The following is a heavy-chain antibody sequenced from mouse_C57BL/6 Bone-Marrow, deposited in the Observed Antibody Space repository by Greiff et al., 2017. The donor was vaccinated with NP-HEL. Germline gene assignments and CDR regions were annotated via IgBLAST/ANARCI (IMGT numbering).Heavy chain of an antibody. CDR2: IYPGAGDT. CDR1: GYAFSSYW. J-gene: IGHJ2*01. V-gene: IGHV1-80*01. D-gene: IGHD1-1*01. Sequence: VQLQQSGAELVKPGASVKISCKASGYAFSSYWMNWVKQRPGKGLEWIGQIYPGAGDTNYNGKFKGKATLTADKSSSTAYMELSSLTSEDSAVYFCTSDYDCSAGYYDWRGHGATVTVYS. CDR3: TSDYDCSAGYYDW.